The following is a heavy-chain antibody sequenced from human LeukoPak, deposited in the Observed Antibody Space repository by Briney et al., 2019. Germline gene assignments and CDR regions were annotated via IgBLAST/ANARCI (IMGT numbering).Heavy chain of an antibody. Sequence: SGPTLVKPTQTLTLTCTCSGFSLSTSGVGVGWIRQPPGKALEWLALIYWDDDKRYSPPLKSRLTITKDTSKNQVVLTMTNMDPVDTATYYCAHSDCSGGSCPFDYWGQGTLVTVSS. CDR3: AHSDCSGGSCPFDY. CDR1: GFSLSTSGVG. J-gene: IGHJ4*02. CDR2: IYWDDDK. V-gene: IGHV2-5*02. D-gene: IGHD2-15*01.